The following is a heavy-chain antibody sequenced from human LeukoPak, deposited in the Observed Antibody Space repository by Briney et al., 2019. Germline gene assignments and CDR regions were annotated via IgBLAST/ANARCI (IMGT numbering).Heavy chain of an antibody. Sequence: SETLSLTCAVYGGSFSGYYWSWIRQPPGKGLEWIGSIYYSGSTYYSPSLKSRVTISVDTSKNQFSLKLSSVTAADTAVYYCARLEGLIYFDYWGQGTLVTVSS. J-gene: IGHJ4*02. CDR2: IYYSGST. CDR3: ARLEGLIYFDY. V-gene: IGHV4-34*01. D-gene: IGHD1-1*01. CDR1: GGSFSGYY.